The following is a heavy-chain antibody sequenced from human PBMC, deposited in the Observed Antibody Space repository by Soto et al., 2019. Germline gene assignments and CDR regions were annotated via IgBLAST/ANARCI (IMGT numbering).Heavy chain of an antibody. V-gene: IGHV3-30-3*01. J-gene: IGHJ4*02. CDR1: GFTFSNFA. CDR2: ISYDGFNK. D-gene: IGHD3-22*01. CDR3: ASDLYEGSGYTFAHLRH. Sequence: QVQLVESGGGVVQPGRSLRLSCAASGFTFSNFALYWVRQAPGKGLEWVAVISYDGFNKYYAESVKGRFTISRDDSQNTEFLEVGSLRLADTADYYCASDLYEGSGYTFAHLRHWGQGYVVTVSS.